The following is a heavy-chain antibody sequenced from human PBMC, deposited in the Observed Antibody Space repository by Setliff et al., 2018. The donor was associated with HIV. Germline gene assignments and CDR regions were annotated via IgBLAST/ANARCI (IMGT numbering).Heavy chain of an antibody. V-gene: IGHV4-61*09. J-gene: IGHJ4*02. CDR3: ARDRYGDYAYFDY. D-gene: IGHD4-17*01. Sequence: SETLSLTCSVSGGSISSGSYYWSWIRQPAGKGLEWIGHIYTSGSTNYNPSLKSRVTMSVDTSKNQFSLKLSSVTAADTAVYYCARDRYGDYAYFDYWGQGTLVTVSS. CDR2: IYTSGST. CDR1: GGSISSGSYY.